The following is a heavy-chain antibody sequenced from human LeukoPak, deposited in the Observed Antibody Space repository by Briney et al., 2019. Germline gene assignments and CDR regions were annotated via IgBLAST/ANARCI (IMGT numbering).Heavy chain of an antibody. Sequence: SETLSLTCTVSGGSISSYYWSWIRQPPGKGLECIGYINYSGSTNYNPSLKRRVTMSVDTSKNQFSLKLSSVTAADTAMYYCAREGRKDYVYFDHWGQGSLVTVSS. J-gene: IGHJ4*02. CDR1: GGSISSYY. D-gene: IGHD4-17*01. CDR3: AREGRKDYVYFDH. CDR2: INYSGST. V-gene: IGHV4-59*01.